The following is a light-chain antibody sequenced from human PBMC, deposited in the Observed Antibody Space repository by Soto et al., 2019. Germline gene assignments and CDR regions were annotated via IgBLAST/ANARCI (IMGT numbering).Light chain of an antibody. CDR1: QGISQY. J-gene: IGKJ4*01. CDR2: TAS. CDR3: XXVNSYPLT. V-gene: IGKV1-9*01. Sequence: DIQLTQSXSFLSASVGDRVAITCRASQGISQYVAWYQQKPGSAPKLLIYTASILQNGVPSRFSGTGSATEFTLTISSLQPEXFAIYXXXXVNSYPLTFGGGTKLEIK.